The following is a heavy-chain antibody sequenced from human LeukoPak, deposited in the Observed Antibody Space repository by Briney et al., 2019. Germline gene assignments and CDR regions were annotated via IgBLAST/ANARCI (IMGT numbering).Heavy chain of an antibody. CDR1: GYSFTSYW. V-gene: IGHV5-51*01. Sequence: GESLKISCKGSGYSFTSYWIGRVRQMPGKGLEWMGIIYPGDSDTRYSPSFQGQVTISADKSISTAHLQWSSLKASDTAMYYCARGRSYYYDSSGQLLDYWGQGTLVTVSS. CDR2: IYPGDSDT. J-gene: IGHJ4*02. CDR3: ARGRSYYYDSSGQLLDY. D-gene: IGHD3-22*01.